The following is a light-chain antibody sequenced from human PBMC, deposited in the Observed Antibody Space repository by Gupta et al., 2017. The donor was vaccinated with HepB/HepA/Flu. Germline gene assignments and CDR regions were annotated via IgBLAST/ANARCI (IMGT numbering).Light chain of an antibody. CDR1: SSDVGGYKY. V-gene: IGLV2-14*01. Sequence: QSALTQPASVSGSPGQSITISCTGTSSDVGGYKYVSWYQQHPGKAPKLMMYDISNRPSGVSNRFSGSKSGNTASLTISGLQAEDEADDYCSSYTSSSTWVFGGGTKLTVL. J-gene: IGLJ3*02. CDR2: DIS. CDR3: SSYTSSSTWV.